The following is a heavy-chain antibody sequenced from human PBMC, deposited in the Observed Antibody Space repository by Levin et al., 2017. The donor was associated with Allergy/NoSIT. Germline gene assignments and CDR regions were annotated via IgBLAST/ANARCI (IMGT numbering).Heavy chain of an antibody. CDR1: GFTFDDYA. CDR2: ISWNSGSI. D-gene: IGHD6-13*01. CDR3: AKDKRAWQQLTQGNWFDP. V-gene: IGHV3-9*01. Sequence: GGSLRLSCAASGFTFDDYAMHWVRQAPGKGLEWVSGISWNSGSIGYADSVKGRFTISRDNAKNSLYLQMNSLRAEDTALYYCAKDKRAWQQLTQGNWFDPWGQGTLVTVSS. J-gene: IGHJ5*02.